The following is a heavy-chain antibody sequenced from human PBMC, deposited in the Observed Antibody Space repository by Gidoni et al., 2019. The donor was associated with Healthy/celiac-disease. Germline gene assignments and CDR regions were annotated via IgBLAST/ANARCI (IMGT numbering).Heavy chain of an antibody. D-gene: IGHD2-2*01. V-gene: IGHV4-34*01. CDR1: GGSFSGYY. J-gene: IGHJ4*02. CDR2: INHSGST. Sequence: QVQLQQWGAGLLKPSETLSLTCAVYGGSFSGYYWSWIRQTPGKGLEWIGEINHSGSTNYNPSLKSRVTISVDTSKNQFSLKLSSVTAADTAVYYCARISTSCLDYWGQGTLVTVSS. CDR3: ARISTSCLDY.